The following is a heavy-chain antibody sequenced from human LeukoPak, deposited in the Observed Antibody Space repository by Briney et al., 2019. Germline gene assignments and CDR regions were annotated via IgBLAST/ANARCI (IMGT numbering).Heavy chain of an antibody. V-gene: IGHV3-30-3*01. Sequence: GGSLRLSCAASGFTFSSYAMHWVRQAPGKGLEWVAVISYDGSNKYYADSVKGRFTISRDNSKNTLYLQMNSLRAEDTAVYYCARDREGLYDSSGYYFGVFDYWGQGTLVTVSS. CDR3: ARDREGLYDSSGYYFGVFDY. CDR2: ISYDGSNK. CDR1: GFTFSSYA. D-gene: IGHD3-22*01. J-gene: IGHJ4*02.